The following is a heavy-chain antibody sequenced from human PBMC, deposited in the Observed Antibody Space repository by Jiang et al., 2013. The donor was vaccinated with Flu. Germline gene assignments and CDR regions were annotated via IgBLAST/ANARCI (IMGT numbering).Heavy chain of an antibody. J-gene: IGHJ4*02. D-gene: IGHD6-6*01. CDR2: VYYTGVT. CDR3: ARGVFDY. V-gene: IGHV4-59*01. CDR1: GDSISSFY. Sequence: TVSGDSISSFYWNWIRQSPGKGLEWIGYVYYTGVTNYSPSLKSRVTISLDTSKNQFSLKLSSVTTADTAVYYCARGVFDYWGQGTRVTVS.